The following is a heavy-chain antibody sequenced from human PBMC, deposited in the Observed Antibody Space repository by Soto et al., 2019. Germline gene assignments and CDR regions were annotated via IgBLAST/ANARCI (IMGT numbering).Heavy chain of an antibody. Sequence: SETLSLTCAVYGGSFSGYYWSWIRQPPGKGLEWIGEINHSVSTNYNPSLKSRVTISVDTSKNQFSLKLSSVTAADTAVYYCARTNSNRNRRLLWPKGGWFDPWGQGTLVTVSS. CDR1: GGSFSGYY. CDR3: ARTNSNRNRRLLWPKGGWFDP. J-gene: IGHJ5*02. D-gene: IGHD4-4*01. V-gene: IGHV4-34*01. CDR2: INHSVST.